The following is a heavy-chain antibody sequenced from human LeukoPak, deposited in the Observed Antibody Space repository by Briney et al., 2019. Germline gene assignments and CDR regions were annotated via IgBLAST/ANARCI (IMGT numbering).Heavy chain of an antibody. Sequence: PGGSLRLSCAASGFTFSNYAMSWVRQAPGKGLEWVSTISGSGGSTYYADSVEGRFTISRDNSKNTLYLQMTSLRAEDTAVYYCARSGYSRFDYWGQGTLVTVSS. V-gene: IGHV3-23*01. D-gene: IGHD5-24*01. CDR3: ARSGYSRFDY. J-gene: IGHJ4*02. CDR2: ISGSGGST. CDR1: GFTFSNYA.